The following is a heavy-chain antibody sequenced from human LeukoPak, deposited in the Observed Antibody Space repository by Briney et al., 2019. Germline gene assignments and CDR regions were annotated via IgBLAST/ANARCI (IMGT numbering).Heavy chain of an antibody. D-gene: IGHD2-21*01. CDR3: ARDTDWSFDY. Sequence: GGSLRLSCAASGFTFSEYCLNWVRQAPGKGLEWISYINNDRSSIADSVKGRFTISRDTAENSLFLQMNSLRAEDTAVYYCARDTDWSFDYWGQGILVTVSS. V-gene: IGHV3-48*01. CDR1: GFTFSEYC. CDR2: INNDRSSI. J-gene: IGHJ4*02.